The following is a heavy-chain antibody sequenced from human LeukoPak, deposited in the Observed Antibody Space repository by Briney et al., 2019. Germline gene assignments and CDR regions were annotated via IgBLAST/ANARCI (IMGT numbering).Heavy chain of an antibody. D-gene: IGHD6-6*01. CDR1: GYTFTDYY. CDR2: VDPEDGET. J-gene: IGHJ6*03. V-gene: IGHV1-69-2*01. CDR3: ATPSSARHYYYIDV. Sequence: GASVKVSCRASGYTFTDYYMHWMQQAPGKGLEWMGRVDPEDGETIYAEKFQGRVTITADTSTDTAYMELSSLRSEDTAVYYCATPSSARHYYYIDVWGIRTTVTVSS.